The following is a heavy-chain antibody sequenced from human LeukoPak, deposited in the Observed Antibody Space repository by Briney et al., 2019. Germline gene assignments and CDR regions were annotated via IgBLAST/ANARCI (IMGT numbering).Heavy chain of an antibody. CDR1: GFAFASYA. D-gene: IGHD3/OR15-3a*01. V-gene: IGHV3-23*01. CDR3: DGSDF. CDR2: ISESGSQT. J-gene: IGHJ4*02. Sequence: GGSLRLSCAASGFAFASYAMGWVRQPPGKGLEWVSTISESGSQTHYADSVQGRFTISRGNPKNTLHLQMNNLRAEDTAIYYCDGSDFWGQGTLVTVSS.